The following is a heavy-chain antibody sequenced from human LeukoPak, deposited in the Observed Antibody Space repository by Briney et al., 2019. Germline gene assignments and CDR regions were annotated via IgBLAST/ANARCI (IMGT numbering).Heavy chain of an antibody. CDR1: GGSISSGGYY. Sequence: SETLSLTCTVSGGSISSGGYYWSWIRQPPGKGLEWIGYIYHSGGTYYNPSLKSRVTISVDRSKNQFSLKLSSVTAADTAVYYCARGPTVGVDYWGQGTLVTVSS. CDR3: ARGPTVGVDY. J-gene: IGHJ4*02. V-gene: IGHV4-30-2*01. CDR2: IYHSGGT. D-gene: IGHD4-11*01.